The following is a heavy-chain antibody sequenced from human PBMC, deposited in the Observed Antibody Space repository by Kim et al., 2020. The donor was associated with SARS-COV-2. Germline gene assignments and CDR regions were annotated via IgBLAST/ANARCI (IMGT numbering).Heavy chain of an antibody. D-gene: IGHD6-13*01. CDR3: ARPGKVGVAAAYFDY. V-gene: IGHV4-39*01. Sequence: NPSLNGRVTISVDTSKNQFSLKLSSVTAADTAVYYCARPGKVGVAAAYFDYWGQGTLVTVSS. J-gene: IGHJ4*02.